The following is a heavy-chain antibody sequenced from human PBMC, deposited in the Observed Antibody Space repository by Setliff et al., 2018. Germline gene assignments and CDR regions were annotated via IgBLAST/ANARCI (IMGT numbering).Heavy chain of an antibody. CDR2: IWYDGSNS. D-gene: IGHD2-15*01. J-gene: IGHJ4*02. Sequence: LRLSCAASGFTFSSYGFHWVRQAPGKGLEWVAVIWYDGSNSYYADSLKARFTISRDNSRNMLYMQINSLRADDTAVYYCARGTQAYTSWTDSALGYWGKGTLVAVSS. CDR3: ARGTQAYTSWTDSALGY. CDR1: GFTFSSYG. V-gene: IGHV3-33*01.